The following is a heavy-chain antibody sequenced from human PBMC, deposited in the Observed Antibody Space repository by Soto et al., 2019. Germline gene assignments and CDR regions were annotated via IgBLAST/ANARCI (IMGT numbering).Heavy chain of an antibody. CDR3: ARQSSSGWWPPIGYYYYGMDV. J-gene: IGHJ6*02. CDR1: GYSFTSYW. Sequence: PGESLKISCKGSGYSFTSYWIGWVRQMPGKGLERMGTIYPGDSDTRYSPSFQGQVTISADKSISTAYLQWSSLKASDTAMYYCARQSSSGWWPPIGYYYYGMDVWGQGTTVTVSS. D-gene: IGHD6-19*01. CDR2: IYPGDSDT. V-gene: IGHV5-51*01.